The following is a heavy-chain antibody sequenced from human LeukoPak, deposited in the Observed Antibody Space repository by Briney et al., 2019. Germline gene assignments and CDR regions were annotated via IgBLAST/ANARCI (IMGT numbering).Heavy chain of an antibody. D-gene: IGHD5-12*01. Sequence: ASVKVSCKASGYIFTGYYMHWVRQAPGQGHEWMGWINTNSGGTNYAQKFEGRVTMTRDTSITTAYMELSRLRSDDTAVYYCARDSSSRGYSGYDLIFDYWGQGTLVTVSS. CDR2: INTNSGGT. J-gene: IGHJ4*02. V-gene: IGHV1-2*02. CDR3: ARDSSSRGYSGYDLIFDY. CDR1: GYIFTGYY.